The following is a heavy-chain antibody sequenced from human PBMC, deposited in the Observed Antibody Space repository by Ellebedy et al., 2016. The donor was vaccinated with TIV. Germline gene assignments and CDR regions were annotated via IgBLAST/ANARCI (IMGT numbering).Heavy chain of an antibody. CDR1: GFTFSRSG. Sequence: GGSLRLXXAASGFTFSRSGMHWVRQAPGKGLEWVSSITSSSSYIYNADSVKGRFTISRDNAKNSLYLQMNSLRVEDTAVYYCARISTCIGGTCYPDYWGQGTLVTVSS. CDR2: ITSSSSYI. V-gene: IGHV3-21*01. D-gene: IGHD2-15*01. CDR3: ARISTCIGGTCYPDY. J-gene: IGHJ4*02.